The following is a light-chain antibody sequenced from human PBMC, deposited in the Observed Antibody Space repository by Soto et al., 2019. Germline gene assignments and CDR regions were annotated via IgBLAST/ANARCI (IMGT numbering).Light chain of an antibody. CDR1: SSNVGGKN. CDR2: SNN. Sequence: QSVLTQPPSASGTPGQRVTISCSGSSSNVGGKNVNWYQQLPGTAPKLLIFSNNQRPSGVPDRFSGSKSGTSASLAISGPQSEDEADYYCAAWDDRLNGPVFGGGTKLTVL. V-gene: IGLV1-44*01. J-gene: IGLJ3*02. CDR3: AAWDDRLNGPV.